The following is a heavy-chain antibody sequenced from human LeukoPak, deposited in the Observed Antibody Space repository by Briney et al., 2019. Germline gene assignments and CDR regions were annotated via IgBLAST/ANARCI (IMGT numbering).Heavy chain of an antibody. CDR2: ISSSGSTI. CDR1: GFTFSSYE. J-gene: IGHJ3*02. V-gene: IGHV3-48*03. D-gene: IGHD3-3*01. Sequence: PGGSLRLSCAASGFTFSSYEMNWVRQAPGKGLEWVSYISSSGSTIYYADSVKGRFTISRDNAKNSLYLQMNSLRAEDTAVYYCARGVGYYGAFDIWGQGTMVTVSS. CDR3: ARGVGYYGAFDI.